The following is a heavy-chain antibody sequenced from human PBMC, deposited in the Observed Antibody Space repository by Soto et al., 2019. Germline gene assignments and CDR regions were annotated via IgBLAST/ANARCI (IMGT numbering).Heavy chain of an antibody. Sequence: GGSLRLSCSVSGFTLNTYSMHWVRQAPGKGLEWVAVVSFDGVNKHYRDSVKVRFTISRDIAQHMLYLQMTSLRLEDTALYYCARDPDLIEAAGNYFDYWGQGTLVTVS. J-gene: IGHJ4*02. CDR3: ARDPDLIEAAGNYFDY. D-gene: IGHD6-13*01. V-gene: IGHV3-30-3*01. CDR1: GFTLNTYS. CDR2: VSFDGVNK.